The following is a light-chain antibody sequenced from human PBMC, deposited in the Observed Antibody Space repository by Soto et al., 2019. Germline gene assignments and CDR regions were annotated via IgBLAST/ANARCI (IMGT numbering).Light chain of an antibody. Sequence: EIVLTQSPATLSVSPGERATLSCRASQSVSSYLAWYQQKPGQAPRLLIYDASNRATGIPARFSGSGSGTDFTLTISSLEPEDFAVYYCQQRSNWLVTFGPGTKVDIK. V-gene: IGKV3-11*01. J-gene: IGKJ3*01. CDR2: DAS. CDR3: QQRSNWLVT. CDR1: QSVSSY.